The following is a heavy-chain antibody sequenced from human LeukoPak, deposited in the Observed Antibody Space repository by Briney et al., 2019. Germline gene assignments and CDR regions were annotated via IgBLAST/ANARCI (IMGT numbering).Heavy chain of an antibody. J-gene: IGHJ4*02. CDR2: IYYSGST. Sequence: SETLSLTCTVSGGSVSSSSYFWSWIRQPPGKGLEWIGYIYYSGSTNYNPSLKSRVTISLATSKNQFSLKLSSATAADTAVYYCARGRGHFDYWGQGTLVTVSS. CDR1: GGSVSSSSYF. V-gene: IGHV4-61*01. CDR3: ARGRGHFDY.